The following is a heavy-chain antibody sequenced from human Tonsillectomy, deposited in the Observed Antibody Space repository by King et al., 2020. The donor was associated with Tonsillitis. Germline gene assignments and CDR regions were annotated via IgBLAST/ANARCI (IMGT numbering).Heavy chain of an antibody. J-gene: IGHJ4*02. CDR1: GFTFTNAW. Sequence: VQLVESGGGLVKPGGSLRLSCAASGFTFTNAWMNWVRQAPGRGLEWVARIKSKTDGGTTDYAAPVKGRLTVSSDDSKNTLYLQMNSLKTEDTAVYYCTSRGPDWGQGTLVTVSS. CDR2: IKSKTDGGTT. V-gene: IGHV3-15*07. D-gene: IGHD3-10*01. CDR3: TSRGPD.